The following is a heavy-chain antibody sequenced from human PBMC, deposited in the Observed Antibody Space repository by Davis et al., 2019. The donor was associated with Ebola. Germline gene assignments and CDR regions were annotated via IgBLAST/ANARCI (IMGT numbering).Heavy chain of an antibody. J-gene: IGHJ4*02. D-gene: IGHD3-22*01. CDR1: GGSISSYH. CDR2: VYISGSS. Sequence: SETLSLTCTVSGGSISSYHWSWIRQPAGKGLEWIGRVYISGSSNYNPSLKSRVTMSADTSKNQFSLKLTSVTAADTAVYYCARYDISGYGIDYWGQGTLVTVSS. CDR3: ARYDISGYGIDY. V-gene: IGHV4-4*07.